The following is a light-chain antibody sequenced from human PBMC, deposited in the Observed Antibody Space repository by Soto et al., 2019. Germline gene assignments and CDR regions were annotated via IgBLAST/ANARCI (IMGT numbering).Light chain of an antibody. CDR3: SSSTSSSTLV. Sequence: QSVLTQPASVSGSPGQSITISCTGTASDVGAYDYVSWYQHHPGKPPKLLIFEVRDRPSGVSTRFSCSKSGNTASLTISGRQHEDEAADFCSSSTSSSTLVFGTVTKVTVL. J-gene: IGLJ1*01. CDR1: ASDVGAYDY. CDR2: EVR. V-gene: IGLV2-14*01.